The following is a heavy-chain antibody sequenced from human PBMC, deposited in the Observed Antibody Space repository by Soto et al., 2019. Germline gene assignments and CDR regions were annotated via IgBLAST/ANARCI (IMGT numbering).Heavy chain of an antibody. CDR3: AKDRVGMASSPSLGYRSGRAYYNYGMDV. J-gene: IGHJ6*02. Sequence: GGSLRLSCAGSGFTFSSYAMNWVRQAPGKGLEWVSVISGSGDSTYYADSVKGRFTISRDNSKNTLYLQMNSLRAEDTAVYYCAKDRVGMASSPSLGYRSGRAYYNYGMDVWGQGTTVTVSS. CDR1: GFTFSSYA. V-gene: IGHV3-23*01. CDR2: ISGSGDST. D-gene: IGHD6-19*01.